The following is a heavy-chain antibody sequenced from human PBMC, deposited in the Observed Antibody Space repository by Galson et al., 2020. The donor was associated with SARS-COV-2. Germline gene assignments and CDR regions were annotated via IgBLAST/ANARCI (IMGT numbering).Heavy chain of an antibody. D-gene: IGHD3-10*01. CDR2: ISNIGDYT. Sequence: GGSLRLSCEASGFTFSTYAMNWVRQTPGKGLEWVSAISNIGDYTYYTDSVKGRFTISRDNSKSTLYLQMNSLRGEDTAVYYCAKVGIGNNQYGLGTFDHWGQGTLVSVSS. CDR1: GFTFSTYA. J-gene: IGHJ4*02. V-gene: IGHV3-23*01. CDR3: AKVGIGNNQYGLGTFDH.